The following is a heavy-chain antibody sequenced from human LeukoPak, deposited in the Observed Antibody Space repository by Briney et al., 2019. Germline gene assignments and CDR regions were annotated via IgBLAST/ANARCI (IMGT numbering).Heavy chain of an antibody. CDR3: AKGGGRISVNY. D-gene: IGHD3-22*01. Sequence: PGGSLRLSCAASGFTFSSYAMSWVRQAPGKGLEWVSSISGSSGDTYYADSVKGRFTISRDNSKNTLKLQMNSLRAEDTALYYCAKGGGRISVNYWGQGTLVTVSS. V-gene: IGHV3-23*01. CDR2: ISGSSGDT. J-gene: IGHJ4*02. CDR1: GFTFSSYA.